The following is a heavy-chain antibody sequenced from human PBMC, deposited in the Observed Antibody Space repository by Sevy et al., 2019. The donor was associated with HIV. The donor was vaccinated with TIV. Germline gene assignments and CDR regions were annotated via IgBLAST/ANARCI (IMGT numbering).Heavy chain of an antibody. D-gene: IGHD3-3*01. J-gene: IGHJ4*02. CDR3: ARGPWTYHYFDY. V-gene: IGHV3-7*04. Sequence: GGSLRLSCAASRFTFSSYWMSWVHQGPGKGLEWVANINQDGSEKYCVDSEKGRFTISRDNAKNSLYLQMDSLRAEDTAVYYCARGPWTYHYFDYWGQGTLVTVSS. CDR1: RFTFSSYW. CDR2: INQDGSEK.